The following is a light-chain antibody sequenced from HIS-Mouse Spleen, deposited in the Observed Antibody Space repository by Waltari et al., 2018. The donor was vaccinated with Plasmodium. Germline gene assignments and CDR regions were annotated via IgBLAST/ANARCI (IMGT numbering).Light chain of an antibody. CDR3: CSYAVSYTLV. J-gene: IGLJ3*02. Sequence: QSALTQPRSVSGSPGQSVTISCTGTSSDVGGYNYVSWYQQHPGKAPKLMIYDVSKRPSGVPDRVSGSKSGHTASLTISGLQAEYEADYYCCSYAVSYTLVFGGGTKLTVL. CDR2: DVS. V-gene: IGLV2-11*01. CDR1: SSDVGGYNY.